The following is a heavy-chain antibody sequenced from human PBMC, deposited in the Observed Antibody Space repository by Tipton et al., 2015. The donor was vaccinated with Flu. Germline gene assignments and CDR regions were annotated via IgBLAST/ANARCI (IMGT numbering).Heavy chain of an antibody. J-gene: IGHJ4*02. V-gene: IGHV4-38-2*02. D-gene: IGHD4-17*01. Sequence: TLSLTCAVSGYSISSGYYRGWIRQPPGKGLEWIGSIYHSGSTYYNPSLKSRVTISVDTSKNQFSLKLSSVTAADTAVYYCARDMGTVTTSFDYWGQGTLVTVSS. CDR1: GYSISSGYY. CDR3: ARDMGTVTTSFDY. CDR2: IYHSGST.